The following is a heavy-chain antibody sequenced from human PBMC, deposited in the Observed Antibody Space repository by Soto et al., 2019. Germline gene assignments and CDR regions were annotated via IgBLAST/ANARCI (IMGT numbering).Heavy chain of an antibody. CDR3: ARDRQYYQFWSGCQNEGPCAMDV. CDR2: INHCGGT. J-gene: IGHJ6*02. D-gene: IGHD3-3*02. CDR1: GGSFSGYY. V-gene: IGHV4-34*02. Sequence: QVQLQQWGAGLLKPSETQSLTCAVYGGSFSGYYWTWIRQAPGKGLEWIGEINHCGGTNYNSSLKSRVTISVDTSKNQFSLILYSVTAADTAVYYCARDRQYYQFWSGCQNEGPCAMDVWGQGTTVTVSS.